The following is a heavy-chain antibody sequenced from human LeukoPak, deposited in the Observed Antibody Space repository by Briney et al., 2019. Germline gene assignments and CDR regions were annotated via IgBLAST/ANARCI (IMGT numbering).Heavy chain of an antibody. D-gene: IGHD6-19*01. Sequence: GGSLRLSCAASGFTFERYNMHWVRQAPGKGLEWVAFIEDDGSNKNYADAVKGRFTVSRDNSINTLYLHMNSLRIEDMAVYYCAKDSAWATDYWGRGTLVTVSS. CDR3: AKDSAWATDY. J-gene: IGHJ4*02. CDR2: IEDDGSNK. V-gene: IGHV3-30*02. CDR1: GFTFERYN.